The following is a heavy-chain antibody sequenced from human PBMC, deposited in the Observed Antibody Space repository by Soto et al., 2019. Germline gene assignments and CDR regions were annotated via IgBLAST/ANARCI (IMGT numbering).Heavy chain of an antibody. CDR3: AKGSGYYEPFDY. CDR1: GYTFSSYT. CDR2: IIPILGIA. J-gene: IGHJ4*02. Sequence: VASVKVSCKASGYTFSSYTISWVRQAPGQGLEWMGRIIPILGIANYAQKFQGRVTITADKSTSTAYMELSSLRSEDTAVYYCAKGSGYYEPFDYWGQGTLVTVSS. D-gene: IGHD3-22*01. V-gene: IGHV1-69*02.